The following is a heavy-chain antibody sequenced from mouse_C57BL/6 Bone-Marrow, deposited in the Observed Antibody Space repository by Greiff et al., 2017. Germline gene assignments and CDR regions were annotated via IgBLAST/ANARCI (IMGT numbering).Heavy chain of an antibody. CDR1: GFTFSDYY. V-gene: IGHV5-16*01. Sequence: EVQLVESEGGLVQPGSSMKLSCTASGFTFSDYYMAWVRQVPEKGLEWVANINYDGSSTYYLDSLKSRFIISRDNAKNILYLQMSSLKSEDTATYYCARDEGSHSKDAMDYWGQGTSVTVSS. D-gene: IGHD2-5*01. CDR2: INYDGSST. J-gene: IGHJ4*01. CDR3: ARDEGSHSKDAMDY.